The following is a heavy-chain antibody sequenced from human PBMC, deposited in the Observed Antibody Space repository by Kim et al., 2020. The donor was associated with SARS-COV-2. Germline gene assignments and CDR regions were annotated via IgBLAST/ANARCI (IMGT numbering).Heavy chain of an antibody. V-gene: IGHV4-34*01. CDR1: GGSFSGYY. J-gene: IGHJ4*02. Sequence: SETLSLTCAVYGGSFSGYYWSWIRQPPGKGLEWIGEINHSGSTNYNPSLKSRVTISVDTSKNQFSLKLSSVTAADTAVYYCAGMSIAAASNGDYWGQGTLVTVSS. CDR3: AGMSIAAASNGDY. D-gene: IGHD6-13*01. CDR2: INHSGST.